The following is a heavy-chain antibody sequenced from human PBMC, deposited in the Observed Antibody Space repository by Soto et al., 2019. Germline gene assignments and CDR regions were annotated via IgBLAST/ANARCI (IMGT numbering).Heavy chain of an antibody. J-gene: IGHJ4*02. CDR1: GFTFSDCS. D-gene: IGHD3-16*02. Sequence: EVQLVESGGGLVQPGGSLRLSCTASGFTFSDCSMDWVRQTPGKGLEWLSYISESSDTIYYADSVKGRFTISRDNAKNSLFLQMSSLRGEDTAVYYCARDKMGELSIADYWGQGTPVTVSS. V-gene: IGHV3-48*01. CDR2: ISESSDTI. CDR3: ARDKMGELSIADY.